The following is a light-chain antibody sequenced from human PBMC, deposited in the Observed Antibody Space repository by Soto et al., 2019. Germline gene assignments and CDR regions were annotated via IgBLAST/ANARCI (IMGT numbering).Light chain of an antibody. V-gene: IGLV1-40*01. CDR3: QSYDSSLSGSV. Sequence: QSVLTQPPSVSGAPGQRVTISCSESSSNIGAGYYVHWYQQLPGTAPKLLIYSNNNRPSGVPDRFSGSKSGTSASLAITGLQAEDEADYYCQSYDSSLSGSVFGGGTKLTVL. J-gene: IGLJ3*02. CDR1: SSNIGAGYY. CDR2: SNN.